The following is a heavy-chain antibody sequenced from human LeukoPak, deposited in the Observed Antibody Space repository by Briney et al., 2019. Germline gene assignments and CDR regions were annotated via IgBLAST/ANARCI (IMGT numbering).Heavy chain of an antibody. V-gene: IGHV3-21*01. CDR1: GFTFSSYS. D-gene: IGHD4-17*01. Sequence: GGSLRLSCAASGFTFSSYSMNWVRQAPGKGLEWVSSISSSSSYIYYADSVKGRFTISRDNSKNTLYLQMNSLRAEDTAVYYCAKEILGDYYFDYWGQETLVTVSS. J-gene: IGHJ4*02. CDR2: ISSSSSYI. CDR3: AKEILGDYYFDY.